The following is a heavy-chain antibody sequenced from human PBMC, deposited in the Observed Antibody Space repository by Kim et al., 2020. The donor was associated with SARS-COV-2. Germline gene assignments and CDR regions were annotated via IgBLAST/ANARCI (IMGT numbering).Heavy chain of an antibody. D-gene: IGHD6-19*01. Sequence: GGSLRLSCAASGFTFSSYDMHWVRQATGKGLEWVSAIGTAGDTYYPGSVKGRFTISRENAKNSLYLQMNSLRAGDTAVYYCARASRYSSGWYQRFGYYFDYWGQGTLVTVSS. CDR2: IGTAGDT. CDR1: GFTFSSYD. CDR3: ARASRYSSGWYQRFGYYFDY. J-gene: IGHJ4*02. V-gene: IGHV3-13*04.